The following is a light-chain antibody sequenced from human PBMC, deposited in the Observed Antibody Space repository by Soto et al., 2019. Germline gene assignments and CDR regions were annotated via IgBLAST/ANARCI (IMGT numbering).Light chain of an antibody. V-gene: IGKV3-20*01. CDR3: QQYGNSPT. CDR1: QILNSNY. J-gene: IGKJ2*01. CDR2: GAS. Sequence: EIVLTQSPGTLSISPGERATLYCRASQILNSNYLVWYQQKPGQAPRLLIYGASSRATGIPDRFSGSGSGTDFTLTISRLESEDFAVYYCQQYGNSPTFGQGTKLEIK.